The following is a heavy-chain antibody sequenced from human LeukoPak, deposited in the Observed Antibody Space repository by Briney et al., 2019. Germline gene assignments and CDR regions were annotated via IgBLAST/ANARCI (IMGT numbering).Heavy chain of an antibody. CDR3: ARDRKSMDPPGLYGMDV. D-gene: IGHD2-2*03. CDR2: ISYDGSNK. CDR1: GFTFSSYG. J-gene: IGHJ6*02. V-gene: IGHV3-30*03. Sequence: GGSLRLSCAASGFTFSSYGMHWVRQAPGKGLEWVAVISYDGSNKYYADSVKGRFTISRDNSKNTLYLQMNSLRAEDTAVYYCARDRKSMDPPGLYGMDVWGQGTTVTVSS.